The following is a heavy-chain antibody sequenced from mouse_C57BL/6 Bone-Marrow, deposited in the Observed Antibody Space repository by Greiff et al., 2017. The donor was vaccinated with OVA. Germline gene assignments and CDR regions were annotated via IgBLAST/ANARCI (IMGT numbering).Heavy chain of an antibody. CDR2: ISNGGGST. D-gene: IGHD1-1*01. Sequence: EVKLVESGGGLVQPGGSLKLSCAASGFTFSDYYMYWVRQTPEKRLEWVAYISNGGGSTYYPDTVKGRFTISRDNAKNTLYLQRSRLKSEDTAMYYCARHNYYGSSPYYYAMDYWGQGTSVTVSS. CDR1: GFTFSDYY. CDR3: ARHNYYGSSPYYYAMDY. V-gene: IGHV5-12*01. J-gene: IGHJ4*01.